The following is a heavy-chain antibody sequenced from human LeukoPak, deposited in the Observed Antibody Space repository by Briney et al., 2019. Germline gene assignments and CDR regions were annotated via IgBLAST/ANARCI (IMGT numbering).Heavy chain of an antibody. V-gene: IGHV3-74*01. CDR1: GFTFSSYW. CDR3: AKPSGWYVAFDI. J-gene: IGHJ3*02. CDR2: INSDGSST. Sequence: GGSLRLSCAASGFTFSSYWMHWVRQAPGKGLVWVSRINSDGSSTSYADSVKGRFTISRDNAKNTLYLQMNSLRAEDTAVYYCAKPSGWYVAFDIWGQGTMVTVSS. D-gene: IGHD6-19*01.